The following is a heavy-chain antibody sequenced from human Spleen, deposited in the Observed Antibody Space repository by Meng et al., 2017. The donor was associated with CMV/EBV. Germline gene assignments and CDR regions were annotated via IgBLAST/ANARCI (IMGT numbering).Heavy chain of an antibody. D-gene: IGHD4-23*01. CDR1: GFTFSSYS. J-gene: IGHJ4*02. CDR3: ATSGNPLY. CDR2: ISSSSSYI. Sequence: LSLTCAASGFTFSSYSMNWVRQAPGKGLEWVSSISSSSSYIYYADSMKGRFTISRDNAKNSLYLQMNSLRAEDTAVYYCATSGNPLYWGQGTLVTVSS. V-gene: IGHV3-21*01.